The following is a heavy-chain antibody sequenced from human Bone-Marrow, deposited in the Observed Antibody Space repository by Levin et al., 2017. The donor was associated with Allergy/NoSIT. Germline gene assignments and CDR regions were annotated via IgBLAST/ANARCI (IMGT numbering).Heavy chain of an antibody. CDR2: ISSSSSYT. V-gene: IGHV3-11*03. D-gene: IGHD2-2*01. Sequence: KTGGSLRLSCAASGFTFSDYYMSWIRQAPGKGLEWVSYISSSSSYTNYADSVKGRFTISRDNAKNSLYLQMNSLRAEDTAVYYCARRRIVVVPAARYYFDYWGQGTLVTVSS. CDR1: GFTFSDYY. J-gene: IGHJ4*02. CDR3: ARRRIVVVPAARYYFDY.